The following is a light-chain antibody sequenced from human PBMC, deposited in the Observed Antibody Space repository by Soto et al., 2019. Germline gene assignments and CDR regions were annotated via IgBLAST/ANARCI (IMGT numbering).Light chain of an antibody. V-gene: IGKV1-39*01. CDR2: AAS. Sequence: DIQKTQSPSSLSASVGDRVTITCRASQSVTTHLNWYQQKPGRSPNLLIYAASTLQTGVPSRFSGSGSGTDFTLTISSLQPEDFATYYCQQSYNSPRTFGPGTKVDIK. J-gene: IGKJ3*01. CDR3: QQSYNSPRT. CDR1: QSVTTH.